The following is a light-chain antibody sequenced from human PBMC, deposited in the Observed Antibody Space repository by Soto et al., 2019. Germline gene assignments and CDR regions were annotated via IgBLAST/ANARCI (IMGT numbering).Light chain of an antibody. CDR2: ENN. CDR3: QSYDSDFVV. CDR1: SGSIANNY. Sequence: NFMLTQPHSVLESPGKTLSISCTRSSGSIANNYVQWYQQRPGSAPTTMIYENNQRLSGVPDRFSGSTDGSSNSASLTISGLQTEDEADYYCQSYDSDFVVFGGGTKLTVL. J-gene: IGLJ2*01. V-gene: IGLV6-57*04.